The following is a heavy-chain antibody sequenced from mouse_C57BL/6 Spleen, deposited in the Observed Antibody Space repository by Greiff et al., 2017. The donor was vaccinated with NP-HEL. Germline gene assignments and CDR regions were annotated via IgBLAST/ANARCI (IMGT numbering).Heavy chain of an antibody. CDR3: ARSGVIFQLGVDY. CDR2: IYPGSGNT. Sequence: QVQLKESGAELVRPGASVKLSCKASGYTFTDYYINWVKQRPGQGLEWIARIYPGSGNTYYNEKFKGKATLTAEKSSSTAYMQLSSLTSEDSAVYFCARSGVIFQLGVDYWGQGTTLTVSS. J-gene: IGHJ2*01. CDR1: GYTFTDYY. D-gene: IGHD4-1*02. V-gene: IGHV1-76*01.